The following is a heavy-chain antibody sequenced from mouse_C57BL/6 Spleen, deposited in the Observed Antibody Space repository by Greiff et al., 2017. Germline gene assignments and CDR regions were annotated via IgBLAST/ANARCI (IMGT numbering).Heavy chain of an antibody. CDR2: ISSGGSYT. V-gene: IGHV5-6*02. CDR1: GFTFSSYG. CDR3: ARHRSNYNYYAMDY. D-gene: IGHD2-5*01. Sequence: EVMLVESGGDLVKPGGSLKLSCAASGFTFSSYGMSWVRQTPDKRLEWVATISSGGSYTYYPDSVKGRFTISRDNAKNTLYLQMSSLKSEDTAMYYCARHRSNYNYYAMDYWGQGTSVTVSS. J-gene: IGHJ4*01.